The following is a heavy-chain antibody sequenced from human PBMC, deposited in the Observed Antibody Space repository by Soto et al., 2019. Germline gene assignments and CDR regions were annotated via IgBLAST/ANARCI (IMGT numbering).Heavy chain of an antibody. CDR2: ISPIFGTA. CDR1: GGTFSSYS. J-gene: IGHJ4*02. CDR3: AIEYSSSPPYYPIGY. D-gene: IGHD6-6*01. V-gene: IGHV1-69*01. Sequence: QVQLVQSGAEVKKPGSSVKVSCKASGGTFSSYSISWVRQAPGQGLEWMGGISPIFGTANYAQTFQGRVTITADESTSTAYMELSSLRSEDTAVYYCAIEYSSSPPYYPIGYWGQGTLVTVSS.